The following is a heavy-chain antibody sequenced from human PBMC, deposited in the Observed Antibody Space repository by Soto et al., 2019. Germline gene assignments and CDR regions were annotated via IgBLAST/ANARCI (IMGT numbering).Heavy chain of an antibody. CDR3: ARQGEGGRALDV. Sequence: SETLSLTCTVSGASISSGGYYWSWIRQHPGKGLEWIGCIYYSGSTNYNPSLRSRVTISADTSKNQFSLKLTSVTTAVTAVFYCARQGEGGRALDVWGQGTTVTVSS. CDR1: GASISSGGYY. CDR2: IYYSGST. V-gene: IGHV4-39*01. D-gene: IGHD3-16*01. J-gene: IGHJ6*02.